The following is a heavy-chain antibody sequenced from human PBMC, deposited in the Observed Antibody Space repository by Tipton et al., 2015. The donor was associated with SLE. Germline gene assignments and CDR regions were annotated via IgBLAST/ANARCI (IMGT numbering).Heavy chain of an antibody. V-gene: IGHV4-39*01. CDR2: IYESGST. J-gene: IGHJ4*02. D-gene: IGHD2-15*01. Sequence: LRLSCTVSGGSISSGSSYWGWIRQPPGKGLEWIGSIYESGSTYYNPSLKSRVTISVDTSKNQFSVKLSSVTASDTAVYYCATLIGGGGFIDYWGQGTLVTVSS. CDR3: ATLIGGGGFIDY. CDR1: GGSISSGSSY.